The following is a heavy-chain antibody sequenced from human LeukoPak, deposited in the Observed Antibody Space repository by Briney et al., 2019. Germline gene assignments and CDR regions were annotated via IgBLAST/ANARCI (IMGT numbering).Heavy chain of an antibody. CDR2: ISAYNGNT. J-gene: IGHJ2*01. Sequence: ASVKVSCKAFSNYYIHWVRQAPGQGLEWMGWISAYNGNTNYAQKLQGRVTMTTDTSTSTAYMELRSLRSDDTAVYYCARGVGSGWYFDLWGRGTLVTVSS. V-gene: IGHV1-18*04. D-gene: IGHD5-24*01. CDR3: ARGVGSGWYFDL. CDR1: FSNYY.